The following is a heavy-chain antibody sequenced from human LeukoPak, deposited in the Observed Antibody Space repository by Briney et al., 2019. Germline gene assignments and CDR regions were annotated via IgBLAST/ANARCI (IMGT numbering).Heavy chain of an antibody. CDR3: AKNLPRNIVVVPAARFDY. Sequence: GGSLRLSCAASGFTFSSYGMHWVRQAPGKGLEWVAFIRYDGSNKYYADSVKGRFTISRDNSKSTLYLQMNSLRAEDTAVYYCAKNLPRNIVVVPAARFDYWGQGTLVTVSS. CDR1: GFTFSSYG. J-gene: IGHJ4*02. V-gene: IGHV3-30*02. CDR2: IRYDGSNK. D-gene: IGHD2-2*01.